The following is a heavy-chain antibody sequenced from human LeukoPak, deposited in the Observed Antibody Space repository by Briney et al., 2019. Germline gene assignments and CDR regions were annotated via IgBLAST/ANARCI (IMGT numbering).Heavy chain of an antibody. J-gene: IGHJ4*02. CDR3: ARGTLYRGWSYYLDF. CDR2: VYYSGTT. Sequence: SETLSLTCSVPGDSISLSFYYWGWIRQPPGKALEWIGSVYYSGTTSYNPSLKSRVTISVDMSKNHFSLRLRSVTAADTAVYYCARGTLYRGWSYYLDFWGQGSQVTVSS. V-gene: IGHV4-39*07. D-gene: IGHD6-19*01. CDR1: GDSISLSFYY.